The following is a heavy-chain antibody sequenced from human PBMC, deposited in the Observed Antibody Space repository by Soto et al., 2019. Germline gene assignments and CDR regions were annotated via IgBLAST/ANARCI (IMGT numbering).Heavy chain of an antibody. Sequence: GGSLRLSCAASGFTFSNAWMSGVRQAPGKGLEWVGRIKSKTDGGTTDYAAPVKGRFTISRDDSKNTLYLQMNSLKTEDTAVYYCTTERLLRYFDWLSRDAFDIWGQGTMVTVSS. CDR2: IKSKTDGGTT. V-gene: IGHV3-15*01. D-gene: IGHD3-9*01. CDR1: GFTFSNAW. J-gene: IGHJ3*02. CDR3: TTERLLRYFDWLSRDAFDI.